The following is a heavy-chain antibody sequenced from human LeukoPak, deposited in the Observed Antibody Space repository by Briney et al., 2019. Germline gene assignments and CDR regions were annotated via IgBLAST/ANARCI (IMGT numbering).Heavy chain of an antibody. J-gene: IGHJ4*02. CDR2: LASDENNR. Sequence: GGSLRLSCAASGLTISDSWIHWVRQVPGKGLMWVSRLASDENNRIYADSVKGCFTISRDNAKNTLFLQMNSLRVEDTGFYYCARDAGWGRLDSWGQGALVTVSS. D-gene: IGHD3-16*01. CDR1: GLTISDSW. V-gene: IGHV3-74*01. CDR3: ARDAGWGRLDS.